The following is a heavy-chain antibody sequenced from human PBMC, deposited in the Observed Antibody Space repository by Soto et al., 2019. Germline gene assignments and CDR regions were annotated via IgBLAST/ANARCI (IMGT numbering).Heavy chain of an antibody. V-gene: IGHV3-23*01. J-gene: IGHJ6*02. CDR2: FSGTGGYT. Sequence: GGSLRLSCAASGFTLSSYAMSWVRQAPGKGLEWVSTFSGTGGYTYYADSVKGRFTISRDNAKNTLYLQMNSLRAEDTAVYYCAGGLDYYGMDVWGQGTTVTVSS. D-gene: IGHD2-15*01. CDR1: GFTLSSYA. CDR3: AGGLDYYGMDV.